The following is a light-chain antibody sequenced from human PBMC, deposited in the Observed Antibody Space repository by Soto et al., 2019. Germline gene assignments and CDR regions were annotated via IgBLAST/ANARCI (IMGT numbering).Light chain of an antibody. CDR2: AAS. Sequence: DIQMTQSPSSLSASVRDRVTITCRASQTISTHLNWYQQKPGKAPKLLIYAASTLQSGVPSRFSGSGSGTDFTLTINSLQPEDFATYYCQQSVTFPYTFGQGTKLEIK. V-gene: IGKV1-39*01. CDR3: QQSVTFPYT. CDR1: QTISTH. J-gene: IGKJ2*01.